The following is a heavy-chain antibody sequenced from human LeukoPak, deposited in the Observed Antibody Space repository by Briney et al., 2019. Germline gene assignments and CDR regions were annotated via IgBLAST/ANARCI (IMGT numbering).Heavy chain of an antibody. J-gene: IGHJ4*02. V-gene: IGHV4-30-4*01. CDR1: GGSISSGDYY. D-gene: IGHD3-16*01. Sequence: PSETLSLTCTVSGGSISSGDYYWSWIRQPPGRGLEWIGYIYYSGSTYYNPSLKSRVTISVDTSKNQFSLKLSSVTAADTAVYYCARDRGPRLGVDYWGQGTLVTVSS. CDR2: IYYSGST. CDR3: ARDRGPRLGVDY.